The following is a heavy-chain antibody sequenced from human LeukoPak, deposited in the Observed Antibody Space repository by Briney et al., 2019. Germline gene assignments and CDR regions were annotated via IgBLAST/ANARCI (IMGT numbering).Heavy chain of an antibody. Sequence: GGSLRLSCAASGFTFSNYAMHWVRQAPGKGLVWVSHISTDARTITYADFVKGRFTISRDNAKNTLYLQMNSLRAEDTALYFCVRGQATAWGLDYWGQGTLVTVSS. CDR1: GFTFSNYA. D-gene: IGHD6-13*01. J-gene: IGHJ4*02. CDR3: VRGQATAWGLDY. CDR2: ISTDARTI. V-gene: IGHV3-74*01.